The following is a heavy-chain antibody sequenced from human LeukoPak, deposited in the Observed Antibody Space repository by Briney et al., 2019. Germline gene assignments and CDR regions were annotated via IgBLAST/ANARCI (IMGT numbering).Heavy chain of an antibody. CDR3: ARDLKQLVLYGVRWFDP. J-gene: IGHJ5*02. CDR1: GGTFSSYA. CDR2: ISAYNGNT. Sequence: ASVKVSCKASGGTFSSYAISWVRQAPGQGLEWMGWISAYNGNTNYAQKLRGRVTVTTDTSTSTAYMELRSLRSDDTAVYYCARDLKQLVLYGVRWFDPWGQGTLVTVSS. V-gene: IGHV1-18*01. D-gene: IGHD6-6*01.